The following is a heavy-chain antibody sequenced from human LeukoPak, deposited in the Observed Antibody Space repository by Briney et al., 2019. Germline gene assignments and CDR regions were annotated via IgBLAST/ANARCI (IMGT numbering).Heavy chain of an antibody. CDR2: THYSGST. J-gene: IGHJ3*01. CDR1: DDSISSYY. Sequence: SETLSLTCSVSDDSISSYYWNWIRQPPGKPLEWIGYTHYSGSTTYNPSLNSRVTTLVDTSRNQFSLKLSSVTAADTAVYYCARWGGTLNAFDVWGPGTLVTVSS. D-gene: IGHD3-10*01. V-gene: IGHV4-59*08. CDR3: ARWGGTLNAFDV.